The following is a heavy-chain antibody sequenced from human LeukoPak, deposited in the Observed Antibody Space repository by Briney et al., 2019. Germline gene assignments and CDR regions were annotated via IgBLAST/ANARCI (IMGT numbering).Heavy chain of an antibody. CDR3: ARARNEDY. CDR2: ISSGSSTI. J-gene: IGHJ4*02. V-gene: IGHV3-48*01. D-gene: IGHD1-1*01. CDR1: GFTCSSYS. Sequence: GGSLRLSCAASGFTCSSYSMNWVRQAPGKGLEWVSYISSGSSTIYYADSVKGRFTISRDNAKNSLYLQMNSLRAEDTAVYYCARARNEDYWGQGTLVTVSS.